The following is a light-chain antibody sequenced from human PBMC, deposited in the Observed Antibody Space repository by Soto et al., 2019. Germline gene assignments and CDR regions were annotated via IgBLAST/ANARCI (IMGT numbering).Light chain of an antibody. V-gene: IGKV3-20*01. CDR3: QQYGASPPYT. Sequence: PGERATLSCRASRSFASSYLAWYQQRPGQAPRLLIYAASNRATGIPDRFSGSGSGTDFTLTINRLEAEDSAVYYCQQYGASPPYTFGQGTKVDSK. CDR2: AAS. CDR1: RSFASSY. J-gene: IGKJ2*01.